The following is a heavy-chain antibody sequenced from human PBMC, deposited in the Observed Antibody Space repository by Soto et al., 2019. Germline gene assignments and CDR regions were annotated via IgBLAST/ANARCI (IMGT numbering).Heavy chain of an antibody. CDR1: GGSFSGYY. CDR2: INHSGST. D-gene: IGHD6-13*01. Sequence: SETLSLTCAVYGGSFSGYYWSCIRQPPGKGLEWIGEINHSGSTNYNPSLKSRVTISVDTSKNQFSLKLSSVTAADTAVYYCARGPFIAAAGTLDYWGQGTLVTVSS. CDR3: ARGPFIAAAGTLDY. V-gene: IGHV4-34*01. J-gene: IGHJ4*02.